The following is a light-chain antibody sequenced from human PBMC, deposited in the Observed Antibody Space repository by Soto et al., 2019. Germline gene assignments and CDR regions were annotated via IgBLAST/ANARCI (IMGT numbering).Light chain of an antibody. V-gene: IGKV1-39*01. CDR1: QTIIRY. CDR2: AAS. Sequence: DIQMTQSPSSLSASVGDRVTITCRASQTIIRYLNWYQQKPGRAPNLLIYAASNLQSGVPSRFSGSASGTEFTLTISSLQPEDFATYDCQQSYSTLFSFVPGTKVEIK. CDR3: QQSYSTLFS. J-gene: IGKJ3*01.